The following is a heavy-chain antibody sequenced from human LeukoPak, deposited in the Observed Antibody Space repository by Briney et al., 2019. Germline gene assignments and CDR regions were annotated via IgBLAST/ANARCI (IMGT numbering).Heavy chain of an antibody. CDR1: GFTFSSYA. D-gene: IGHD6-19*01. V-gene: IGHV3-23*01. CDR3: AKGGSGWYPGSDY. J-gene: IGHJ4*02. CDR2: SGSGDNT. Sequence: GGSLRLSCAASGFTFSSYAMSWVRQAPGKGLEWVSTSGSGDNTFYADSVKGRFTISRDNSKNTLSLQMNSLRAEDTAVYYCAKGGSGWYPGSDYWGQETLVTVSS.